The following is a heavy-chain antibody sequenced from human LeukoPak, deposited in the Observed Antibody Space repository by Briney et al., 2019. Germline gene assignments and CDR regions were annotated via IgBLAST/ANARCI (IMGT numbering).Heavy chain of an antibody. J-gene: IGHJ5*02. V-gene: IGHV1-2*06. Sequence: ASVKVSCKASGYTFTGYYIHWLRQAPGQGLEWMGRINPNSGGTSYAQKFQGRVTMTRDTSISTAYTELSRLKSDDTAVYYCARVGVDLWFDPWGQGTLVTVSS. CDR1: GYTFTGYY. CDR2: INPNSGGT. CDR3: ARVGVDLWFDP. D-gene: IGHD3/OR15-3a*01.